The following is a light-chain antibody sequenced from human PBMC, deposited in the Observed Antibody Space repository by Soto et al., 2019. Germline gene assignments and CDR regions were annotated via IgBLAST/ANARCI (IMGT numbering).Light chain of an antibody. V-gene: IGKV3-11*01. CDR2: DAS. J-gene: IGKJ2*01. Sequence: EIVLTQSPATLSLSPGERATLSCRASQSVSSYLAWYQQKPGQAPRLLIYDASNRATGIPARFSGSGSGTDFTLTISSLEPEDFAVYYCQRRGDWPLYTFGQGTKLEIK. CDR1: QSVSSY. CDR3: QRRGDWPLYT.